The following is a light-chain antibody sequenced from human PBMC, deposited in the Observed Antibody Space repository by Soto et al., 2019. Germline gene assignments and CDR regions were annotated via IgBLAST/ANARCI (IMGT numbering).Light chain of an antibody. Sequence: AIRMTQSPSSFSASTGDRVTITCGASQGISSDLAWYQQKPGKAPKLLIYAASTLQSGVPSRFSGSGSGTDFTLTISCLQSEDFATYYCLQYYSYPPWTFGQGTKVEIK. CDR3: LQYYSYPPWT. CDR1: QGISSD. J-gene: IGKJ1*01. V-gene: IGKV1-8*01. CDR2: AAS.